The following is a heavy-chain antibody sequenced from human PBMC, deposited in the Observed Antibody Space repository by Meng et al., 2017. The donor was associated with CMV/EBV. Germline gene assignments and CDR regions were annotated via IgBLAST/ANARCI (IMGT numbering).Heavy chain of an antibody. CDR2: IRSKANSYAT. D-gene: IGHD6-6*01. CDR3: TRLTEKQLEGGVFNWFDP. Sequence: GESLKISCAASGFTFSGSAMHWVRQASGKGLEWVGRIRSKANSYATAYAASVKGRFTTSRDDSKNTAYLQMNSLKTEDTAVYYCTRLTEKQLEGGVFNWFDPWGQGTLVTVSS. V-gene: IGHV3-73*01. J-gene: IGHJ5*02. CDR1: GFTFSGSA.